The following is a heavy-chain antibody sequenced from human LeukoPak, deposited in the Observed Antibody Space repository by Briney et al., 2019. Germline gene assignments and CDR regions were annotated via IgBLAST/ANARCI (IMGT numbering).Heavy chain of an antibody. Sequence: PSETLSLTCTVSGGSISSSSYYWGWIRQPPGKGLEWIGSIYYSGSTYYNPSLKSRVTISVDTSKNQFSLKLSSVTAADTAVYYCARLPHGARFDYWGQGTLVTVSS. CDR3: ARLPHGARFDY. J-gene: IGHJ4*02. CDR2: IYYSGST. V-gene: IGHV4-39*07. CDR1: GGSISSSSYY. D-gene: IGHD3-16*01.